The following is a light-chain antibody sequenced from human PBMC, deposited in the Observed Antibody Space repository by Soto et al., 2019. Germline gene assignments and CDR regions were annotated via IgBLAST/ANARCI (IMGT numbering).Light chain of an antibody. V-gene: IGKV1-5*01. CDR2: DVS. CDR1: QSISSW. CDR3: QQYDSSWA. J-gene: IGKJ1*01. Sequence: DIQLTQSPSTLSASVGDRVTITCRASQSISSWLAWYQQKPGKAPNLLIYDVSSLQSGVPSRFSGSGSGTEFTLTISSLQPDDFATYYCQQYDSSWAFGQGTKVEIK.